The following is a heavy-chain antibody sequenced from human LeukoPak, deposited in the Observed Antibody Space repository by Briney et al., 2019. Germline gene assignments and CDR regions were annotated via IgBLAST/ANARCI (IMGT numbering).Heavy chain of an antibody. CDR2: IYSDGST. D-gene: IGHD5-18*01. CDR1: GFTVSTNY. V-gene: IGHV3-53*05. CDR3: ARGQVDTAMDY. Sequence: GGSLRLSCAASGFTVSTNYMSWVRQAPGKGLEWVSVIYSDGSTYYADSVKGRFTISRDNSKNTLYLQMGSLRAEDMAVYYCARGQVDTAMDYWGQGTLVTVSS. J-gene: IGHJ4*02.